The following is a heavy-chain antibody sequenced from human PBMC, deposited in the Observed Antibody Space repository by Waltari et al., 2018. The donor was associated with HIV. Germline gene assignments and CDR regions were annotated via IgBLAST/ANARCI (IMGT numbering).Heavy chain of an antibody. CDR3: VRECRLLRGAATISDAFDV. CDR1: GGSISTDNW. Sequence: QVQLQESGPGLVEPSGTLSLTCGVSGGSISTDNWRSWVRQPPGERPEWIGEIYHSGTANYNPSLRSRVTMSIDRSKNQFSLQLSAVTAADTAVYYCVRECRLLRGAATISDAFDVWGQGTMVTVSS. J-gene: IGHJ3*01. V-gene: IGHV4-4*02. CDR2: IYHSGTA. D-gene: IGHD3-10*01.